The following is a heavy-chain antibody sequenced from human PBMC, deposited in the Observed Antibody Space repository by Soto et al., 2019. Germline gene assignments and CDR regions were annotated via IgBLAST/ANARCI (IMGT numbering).Heavy chain of an antibody. CDR1: GGSISVSSYY. Sequence: PSETLSLTCTVSGGSISVSSYYLGWIRQPPGKGLEWMGSMYYSGGTYYNPSLKSRVTISVDTPKNQFSLKLSSVTAVDTAVYYCARDSGYSDGRHDYWGQGILVTVSS. D-gene: IGHD5-18*01. J-gene: IGHJ4*02. CDR2: MYYSGGT. CDR3: ARDSGYSDGRHDY. V-gene: IGHV4-39*02.